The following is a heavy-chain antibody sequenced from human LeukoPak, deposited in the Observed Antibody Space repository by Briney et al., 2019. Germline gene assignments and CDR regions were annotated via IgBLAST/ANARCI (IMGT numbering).Heavy chain of an antibody. CDR3: ARGKYYYDSSGSFDY. V-gene: IGHV4-59*01. Sequence: SETLSLTCTVSGGSISSYYWSWIRQPPGKGLEWIGYIYYSGSTNYNPSLKSRVTISVDTSKNQFSLKLSSVTAADTAVYYCARGKYYYDSSGSFDYWGQGTLVTVSS. J-gene: IGHJ4*02. CDR2: IYYSGST. D-gene: IGHD3-22*01. CDR1: GGSISSYY.